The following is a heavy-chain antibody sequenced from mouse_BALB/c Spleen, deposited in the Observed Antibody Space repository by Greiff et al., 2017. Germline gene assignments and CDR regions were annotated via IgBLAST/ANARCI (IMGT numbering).Heavy chain of an antibody. CDR2: IYPGDGDT. D-gene: IGHD2-4*01. Sequence: QVQLKESGAELARPGASVKLSCKASGYTFTSYWMQWVKQRPGQGLEWIGAIYPGDGDTRYTQKFKGKATLTADKSSSTAYMQLSSLASEDSAVYYCARRRDYDAMDYWGQGTSVTVSS. J-gene: IGHJ4*01. V-gene: IGHV1-87*01. CDR3: ARRRDYDAMDY. CDR1: GYTFTSYW.